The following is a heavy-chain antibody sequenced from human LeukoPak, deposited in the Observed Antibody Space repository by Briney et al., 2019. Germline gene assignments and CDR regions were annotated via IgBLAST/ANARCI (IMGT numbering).Heavy chain of an antibody. Sequence: SETLSLTCTVSGGSITGYYWSWIRQPPGKGLEWIGEINHSGSTNYGPSLKSRVTISVDTSKNQFSLKLSSVTAADTAVYYCARALSITMVRGTPYMDVWGKGTTVTVSS. V-gene: IGHV4-34*01. CDR2: INHSGST. CDR3: ARALSITMVRGTPYMDV. J-gene: IGHJ6*03. D-gene: IGHD3-10*01. CDR1: GGSITGYY.